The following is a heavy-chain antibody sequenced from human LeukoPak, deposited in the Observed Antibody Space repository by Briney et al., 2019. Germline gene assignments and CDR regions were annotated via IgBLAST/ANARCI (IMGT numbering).Heavy chain of an antibody. V-gene: IGHV1-18*01. Sequence: ASVKVSCKPFGYAFTSHGFTWVRQAPGQGLEWMGWISTYDGNTDYAQNFQGRVTMTIDASTSTAYMEVRSLRSDDTAVYYCARVSGTWGYFYMDVWAKGSTVGVSS. CDR3: ARVSGTWGYFYMDV. CDR2: ISTYDGNT. J-gene: IGHJ6*03. D-gene: IGHD1-1*01. CDR1: GYAFTSHG.